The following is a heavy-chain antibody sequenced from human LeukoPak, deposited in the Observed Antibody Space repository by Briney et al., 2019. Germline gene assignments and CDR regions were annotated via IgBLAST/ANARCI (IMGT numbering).Heavy chain of an antibody. CDR2: TYYRSKWYN. Sequence: SQTLSLTCAISGDSVSSNSAAWNWIRQSPSRGLEWLGRTYYRSKWYNDYAVSVKSRITINPDTSKNQFSLQLNSVTPEDTAVYYCARTKGYYGSGSYYNLLYYYYYMDVWGKGTTVTISS. CDR3: ARTKGYYGSGSYYNLLYYYYYMDV. J-gene: IGHJ6*03. CDR1: GDSVSSNSAA. D-gene: IGHD3-10*01. V-gene: IGHV6-1*01.